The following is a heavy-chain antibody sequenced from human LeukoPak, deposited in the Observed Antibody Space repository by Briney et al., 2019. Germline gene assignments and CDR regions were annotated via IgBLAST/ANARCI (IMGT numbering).Heavy chain of an antibody. J-gene: IGHJ6*02. CDR2: ISGSDGST. D-gene: IGHD4-11*01. CDR1: GFTFSSYA. Sequence: GGSLRLSCAASGFTFSSYAMSWVRQAPGKGLEWVSSISGSDGSTYYPDSVKGRFTISRDNSKNTLYLQMNSLRAEDTAVYYCAKALPTVTIYYYYGMAVWGQGTTVTVSS. V-gene: IGHV3-23*01. CDR3: AKALPTVTIYYYYGMAV.